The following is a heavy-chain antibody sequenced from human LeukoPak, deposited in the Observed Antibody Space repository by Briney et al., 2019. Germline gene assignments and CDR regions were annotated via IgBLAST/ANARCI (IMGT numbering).Heavy chain of an antibody. CDR1: GGTFSSYA. CDR3: VMGYCSGGSCATGYFQR. D-gene: IGHD2-15*01. V-gene: IGHV1-69*01. Sequence: SVKVSCRASGGTFSSYAISWVRQAPGQGLEWMGGIIPIFGTANYAQKFQGRVTITADESTSTAYMELSSLRSEDTAVYYCVMGYCSGGSCATGYFQRWGQGTLVTVSS. CDR2: IIPIFGTA. J-gene: IGHJ1*01.